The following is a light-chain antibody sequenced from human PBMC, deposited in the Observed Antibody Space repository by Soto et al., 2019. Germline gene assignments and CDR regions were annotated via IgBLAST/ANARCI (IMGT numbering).Light chain of an antibody. CDR1: SSNIGSNY. V-gene: IGLV1-47*01. Sequence: QSVLTQPPSASGTPGQRVTISCSGSSSNIGSNYVYWYQQLPGTAPKLLIYRNNQRPSGVPDRFSGSKSGTSASLAISGLRSEDEADYYCAAWDDSLSGLVFGRGTKLTVL. CDR3: AAWDDSLSGLV. CDR2: RNN. J-gene: IGLJ2*01.